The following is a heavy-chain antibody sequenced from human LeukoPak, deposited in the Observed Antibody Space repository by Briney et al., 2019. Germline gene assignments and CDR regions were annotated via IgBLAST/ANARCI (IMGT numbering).Heavy chain of an antibody. CDR2: IYWDEDK. V-gene: IGHV2-5*02. D-gene: IGHD2-21*01. CDR1: GFSLSTSGVG. Sequence: SGPTLVKPTPTLTLTCTFSGFSLSTSGVGVGWIRQPPGEALEWLALIYWDEDKHYSPSLESRLTITKDTSKNQVVLTMTNMGPMDTATYYCAHSTLISGDDYWGRGTLVTVSS. J-gene: IGHJ4*02. CDR3: AHSTLISGDDY.